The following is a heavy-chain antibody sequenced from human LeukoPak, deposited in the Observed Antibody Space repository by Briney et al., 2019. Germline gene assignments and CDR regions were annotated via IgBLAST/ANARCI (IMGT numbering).Heavy chain of an antibody. CDR3: ARGQARYYYDSNPGILDY. V-gene: IGHV3-53*01. CDR2: IYSGGST. CDR1: GFTVSSNY. J-gene: IGHJ4*02. D-gene: IGHD3-22*01. Sequence: GGSLRLSCAASGFTVSSNYMSWVRQAPGKGLEWVSVIYSGGSTYYADSVKGRFTISRDNSKNTLYLQMNSLRAEDTAVYYCARGQARYYYDSNPGILDYWGQGTLVTVSS.